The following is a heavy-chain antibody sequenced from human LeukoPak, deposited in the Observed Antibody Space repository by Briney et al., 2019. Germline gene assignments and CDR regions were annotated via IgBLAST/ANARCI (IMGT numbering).Heavy chain of an antibody. V-gene: IGHV4-31*03. CDR1: GGSISSGGYY. Sequence: SETLSLTCTVSGGSISSGGYYWSWIRQHPGKGLEWIGYIYYSGSTYYNPSLKSRVTISVDTPKNQFSLKLSSVTAADTAVYYCAKLHDFWSGYLVRNWFDPWGQGTLVTVSS. CDR2: IYYSGST. J-gene: IGHJ5*02. CDR3: AKLHDFWSGYLVRNWFDP. D-gene: IGHD3-3*01.